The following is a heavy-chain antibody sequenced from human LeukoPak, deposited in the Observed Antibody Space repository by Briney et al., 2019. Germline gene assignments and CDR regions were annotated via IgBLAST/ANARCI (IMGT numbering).Heavy chain of an antibody. Sequence: PGGSLRLSCAASGFSFNSDWMDWVRQAPGKGLEWVANIKHDESEKNYLDSVKGRFTISRDNAQNSLYLQMNSLRDEDTAVYYCVRSITLLTEPFFDYWGRGTQVAVSS. CDR1: GFSFNSDW. D-gene: IGHD3-10*01. CDR3: VRSITLLTEPFFDY. V-gene: IGHV3-7*01. J-gene: IGHJ4*02. CDR2: IKHDESEK.